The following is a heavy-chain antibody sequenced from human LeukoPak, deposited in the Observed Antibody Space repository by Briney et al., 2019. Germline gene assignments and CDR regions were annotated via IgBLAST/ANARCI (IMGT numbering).Heavy chain of an antibody. V-gene: IGHV3-21*01. CDR2: ISSSSSYI. D-gene: IGHD2-2*01. Sequence: GGSLRLSCAASGFTFSSYSMNWVRQAPGKGLEWVSSISSSSSYIYYADSVKGRFTISRDNAKNSLYLQMNSLRAEDTAVYYCARAPQYLKSPKATEYYYMDVWGKGTTVTVSS. CDR1: GFTFSSYS. CDR3: ARAPQYLKSPKATEYYYMDV. J-gene: IGHJ6*03.